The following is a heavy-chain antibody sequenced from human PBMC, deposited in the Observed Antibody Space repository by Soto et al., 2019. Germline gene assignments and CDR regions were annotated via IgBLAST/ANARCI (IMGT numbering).Heavy chain of an antibody. D-gene: IGHD3-16*02. Sequence: SVKVSCKASGGTFSSYAISWVRQAPGQGLEWMGGIIPIFGTANYAQKFQGRVTITADESTSTAYMELSSLRSEDTAVYYCAGGDYVWGSYRQNPPTYYYYYYGMDVWGQGTTVTVSS. CDR2: IIPIFGTA. J-gene: IGHJ6*02. CDR1: GGTFSSYA. CDR3: AGGDYVWGSYRQNPPTYYYYYYGMDV. V-gene: IGHV1-69*13.